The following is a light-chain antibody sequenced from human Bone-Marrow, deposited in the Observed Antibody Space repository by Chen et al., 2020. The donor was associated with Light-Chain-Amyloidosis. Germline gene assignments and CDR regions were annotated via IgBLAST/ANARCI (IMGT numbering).Light chain of an antibody. CDR3: QSADSSGTYEVI. CDR2: RDT. Sequence: SSELTQPPSVSGSPGQTASITGSGDDLPTKYAYWYQQKPGQAPVLVIHRDTERPSGISERFSGSSSGTTATLTISGVQAEDEADYHCQSADSSGTYEVIFGGGTKLTVL. J-gene: IGLJ2*01. V-gene: IGLV3-25*03. CDR1: DLPTKY.